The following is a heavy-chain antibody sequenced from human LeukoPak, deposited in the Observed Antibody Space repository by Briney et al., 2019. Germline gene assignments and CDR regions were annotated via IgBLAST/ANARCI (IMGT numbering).Heavy chain of an antibody. CDR3: ARDSSGGSCYGDFDI. CDR1: GASIRSGDYY. V-gene: IGHV4-30-4*01. D-gene: IGHD2-15*01. CDR2: IYDSGST. J-gene: IGHJ3*02. Sequence: SHTLTLTRTVSGASIRSGDYYWRRIRQPPAKGLEWIAYIYDSGSTYYNPSLKSRITISVDTSENRFSLKLSSVTATDTAVYYCARDSSGGSCYGDFDIWGQGTMVTVSS.